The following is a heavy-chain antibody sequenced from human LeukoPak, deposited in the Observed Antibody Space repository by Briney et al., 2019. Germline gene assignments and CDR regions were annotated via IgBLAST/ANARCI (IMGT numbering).Heavy chain of an antibody. CDR2: IYHSGTT. CDR1: GDSISSSDW. J-gene: IGHJ5*02. CDR3: AKAHRWKWFDP. V-gene: IGHV4-4*02. D-gene: IGHD1-1*01. Sequence: SGTPSLTCGVSGDSISSSDWWSWVRQPPGKGLEWIGEIYHSGTTNYNPSLKSRVTISVDKSKNQFSLKLSSVTAADTAVYYCAKAHRWKWFDPWGQGTLVTVSS.